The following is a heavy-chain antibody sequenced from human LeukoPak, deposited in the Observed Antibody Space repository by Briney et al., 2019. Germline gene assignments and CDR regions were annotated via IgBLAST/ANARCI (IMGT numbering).Heavy chain of an antibody. V-gene: IGHV4-59*01. J-gene: IGHJ4*02. Sequence: SETLSLTCTVSGGSFSSYYWSWIRQPPGKGLEWIGYIFYSGTTNYNPSLKSRVTISVDTSKNQFSLKLSSVTAADTAVYYCARRGNDILTDPYFDYWGQGTLVTVSS. CDR1: GGSFSSYY. CDR2: IFYSGTT. D-gene: IGHD3-9*01. CDR3: ARRGNDILTDPYFDY.